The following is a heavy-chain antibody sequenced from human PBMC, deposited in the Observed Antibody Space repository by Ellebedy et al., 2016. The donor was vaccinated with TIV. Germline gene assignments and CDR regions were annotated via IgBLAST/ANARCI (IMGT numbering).Heavy chain of an antibody. D-gene: IGHD4-11*01. CDR3: AKTSGYSNGRLEY. CDR1: GFTFSNYA. Sequence: GESLKISXLTSGFTFSNYAMAWVRQAPERGLEWVAIISAADTSTYHTDSVKGRFTISRDNSKNTLYLQLSSLRVEDTAIYYCAKTSGYSNGRLEYWGQGTLVSVSS. V-gene: IGHV3-23*01. CDR2: ISAADTST. J-gene: IGHJ4*02.